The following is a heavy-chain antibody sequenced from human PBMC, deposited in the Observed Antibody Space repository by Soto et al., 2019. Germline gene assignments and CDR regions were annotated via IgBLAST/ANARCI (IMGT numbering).Heavy chain of an antibody. D-gene: IGHD3-3*01. CDR2: MDPRNGNT. CDR3: ARDLGDFRSTSGAFLYVMDV. Sequence: ASVKVSCKASGYTFSNFDINWVRQAPGQGLEWVGWMDPRNGNTGYAEKFQGRVTMTGNTAISTAYMELSSLRSEDTAVYYCARDLGDFRSTSGAFLYVMDVWGQGTTVTVSS. V-gene: IGHV1-8*01. CDR1: GYTFSNFD. J-gene: IGHJ6*02.